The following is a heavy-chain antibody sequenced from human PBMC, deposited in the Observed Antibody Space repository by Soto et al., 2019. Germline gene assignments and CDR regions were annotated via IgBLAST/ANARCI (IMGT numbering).Heavy chain of an antibody. D-gene: IGHD2-2*01. CDR2: IASRSDYI. V-gene: IGHV3-21*02. CDR3: ANSVPAHPVDF. Sequence: EVQLVESGGGLVKPGESLRLSCAASGFTFSSYSMNWIRQGPGKGLEWVSSIASRSDYIFYTDSVRGRFTISRDNAKNSLYLQMNSRRAEDTAVYYWANSVPAHPVDFWGQGTMVSVSS. CDR1: GFTFSSYS. J-gene: IGHJ3*01.